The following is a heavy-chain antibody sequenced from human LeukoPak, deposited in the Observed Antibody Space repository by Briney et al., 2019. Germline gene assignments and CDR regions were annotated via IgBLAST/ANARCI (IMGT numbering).Heavy chain of an antibody. CDR2: ISHSGST. D-gene: IGHD3-10*01. J-gene: IGHJ4*02. CDR3: ARGRGYYGSGSSFDY. CDR1: GGSISSGGYY. Sequence: PSQTLSLTCTVSGGSISSGGYYWSWIRQPPGKGLEWIGEISHSGSTNYNPSLKSRVTISVDTSKNQFSLKLSSVTAADTAVYYCARGRGYYGSGSSFDYWGQGTLVTVSS. V-gene: IGHV4-30-2*01.